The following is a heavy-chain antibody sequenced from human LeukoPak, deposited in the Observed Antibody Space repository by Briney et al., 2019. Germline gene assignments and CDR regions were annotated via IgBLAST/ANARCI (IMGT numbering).Heavy chain of an antibody. V-gene: IGHV3-30*03. CDR1: GFTFSSYG. CDR2: ISYDGSNK. D-gene: IGHD2-15*01. J-gene: IGHJ4*02. Sequence: QPGRSLRLSCAAPGFTFSSYGMHWVRQAPGKGLEWVAVISYDGSNKYYADSVKGRFTISRDNSKNTLYLQMNSLRAEDTAVYYCARSSSDIVVVVAATPSVWGQGTLVTVSS. CDR3: ARSSSDIVVVVAATPSV.